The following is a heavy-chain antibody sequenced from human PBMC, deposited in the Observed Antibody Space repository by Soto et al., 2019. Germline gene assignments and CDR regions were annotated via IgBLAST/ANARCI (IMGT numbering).Heavy chain of an antibody. CDR3: AADDMSYSSGWYLDLLAV. Sequence: ASVKVSCKASGYTFTSYGISWVRQAPGQGLEWMGWISAYNGNTNYAQKLQGRVTMTTDTSTSTAYMELSSLRSEDTAVYYCAADDMSYSSGWYLDLLAVCGQGTTVPGSS. J-gene: IGHJ6*02. CDR2: ISAYNGNT. D-gene: IGHD6-19*01. V-gene: IGHV1-18*01. CDR1: GYTFTSYG.